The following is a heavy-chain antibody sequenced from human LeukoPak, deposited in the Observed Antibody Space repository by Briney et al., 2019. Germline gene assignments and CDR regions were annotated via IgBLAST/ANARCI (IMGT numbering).Heavy chain of an antibody. Sequence: ASVKVSCKASGYTFTSYDINWVRPATGQGLEWMGWMNPNSGNTGYAQKLQGRVTITRNTSISTAYMELSSLRSEDTAVYYCAREGYYDSSGYYYGLFDYWGQGTLVTVSS. J-gene: IGHJ4*02. CDR2: MNPNSGNT. D-gene: IGHD3-22*01. V-gene: IGHV1-8*03. CDR3: AREGYYDSSGYYYGLFDY. CDR1: GYTFTSYD.